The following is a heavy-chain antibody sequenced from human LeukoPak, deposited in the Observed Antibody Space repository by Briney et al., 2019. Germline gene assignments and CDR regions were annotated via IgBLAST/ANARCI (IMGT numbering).Heavy chain of an antibody. CDR3: ARAKFIAARPDVGFYY. D-gene: IGHD6-6*01. V-gene: IGHV4-34*01. CDR1: GGSFSGYY. J-gene: IGHJ4*02. Sequence: KASETLSLTCAVYGGSFSGYYWSWIRQPPGKGLEWIGEINHSGSTNYNPSLKSRVSISVDTSKNQFSLNLSSVTAADTAMYYCARAKFIAARPDVGFYYWGQGTLVTVSS. CDR2: INHSGST.